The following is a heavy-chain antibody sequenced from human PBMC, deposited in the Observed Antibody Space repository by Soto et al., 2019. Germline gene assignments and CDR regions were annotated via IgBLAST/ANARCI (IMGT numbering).Heavy chain of an antibody. CDR1: SDSLTITSHY. J-gene: IGHJ4*02. D-gene: IGHD1-26*01. CDR2: VYYSGSL. CDR3: ASENIVGGSPYYFDN. Sequence: PSETLSLTCVVSSDSLTITSHYWGWVRQPPGKGLEWIGNVYYSGSLYYNPSLKGRATISLDTSKNHLTLTLTSVTAADTAVYYCASENIVGGSPYYFDNWGQGALVTVSS. V-gene: IGHV4-39*02.